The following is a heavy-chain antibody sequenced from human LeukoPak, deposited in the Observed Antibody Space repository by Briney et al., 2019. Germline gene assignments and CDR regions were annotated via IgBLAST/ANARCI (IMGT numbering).Heavy chain of an antibody. CDR3: ATGAGYISSWPFDY. CDR2: IYTTGRT. Sequence: SETLSLTCTVSGGTVSDDSISTYYWSWIRQPAGKGLEWIGLIYTTGRTNYNASLKSRVTMSVDTSTNQFSLRLTSVAAADTAVYYCATGAGYISSWPFDYWGQGTLVTVSS. J-gene: IGHJ4*02. V-gene: IGHV4-4*07. CDR1: DDSISTYY. D-gene: IGHD6-13*01.